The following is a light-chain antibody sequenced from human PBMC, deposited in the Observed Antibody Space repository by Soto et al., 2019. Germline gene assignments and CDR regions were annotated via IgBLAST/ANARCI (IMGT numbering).Light chain of an antibody. CDR1: NSNIGANA. CDR2: NNY. Sequence: QSVLTQPPSASGTPGQRVTVSCSGSNSNIGANAVNWYQHVPQAAPKLLIYNNYQRPSGVPDRFSGSKSGTSASLAISGHQSEYEADYYCGKWDDSLNGPVFGGGTKLTVL. J-gene: IGLJ2*01. CDR3: GKWDDSLNGPV. V-gene: IGLV1-44*01.